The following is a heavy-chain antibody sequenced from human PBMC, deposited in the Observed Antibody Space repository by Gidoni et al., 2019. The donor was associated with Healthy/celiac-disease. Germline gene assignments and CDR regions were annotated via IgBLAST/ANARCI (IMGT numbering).Heavy chain of an antibody. CDR1: GFTSSSYA. CDR2: ISGSGGSK. Sequence: EVQLLESGGGLVQPGGSLRLCCPASGFTSSSYAMSWVRQAPGRGLGWVSVISGSGGSKYYADSVKGRFTISRDNSKNTLYLQMNSLGAEDTAVYYCAKAGGEEAARPLYYFDYWGQGTLVTVSS. J-gene: IGHJ4*02. CDR3: AKAGGEEAARPLYYFDY. D-gene: IGHD6-6*01. V-gene: IGHV3-23*01.